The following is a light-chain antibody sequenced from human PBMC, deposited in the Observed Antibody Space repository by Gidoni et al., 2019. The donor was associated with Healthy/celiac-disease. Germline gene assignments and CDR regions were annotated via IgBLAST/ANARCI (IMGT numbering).Light chain of an antibody. Sequence: EIVLTQSPATLSLSPGERATLSCRASQSVSSYLAWYQQQPGQAPRLLIYDASNRATGIPARFSGSGSGTDFTLTSSSLEPEYFAVYYCQQRSNWLTFGGGTKVEIK. CDR1: QSVSSY. V-gene: IGKV3-11*01. CDR2: DAS. CDR3: QQRSNWLT. J-gene: IGKJ4*01.